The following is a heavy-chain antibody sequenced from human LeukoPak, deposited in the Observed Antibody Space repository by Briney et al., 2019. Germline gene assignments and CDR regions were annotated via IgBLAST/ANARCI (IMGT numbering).Heavy chain of an antibody. Sequence: GGSLRLSCAASGFTFSSYAMHWVRQAPGKRVEWLAVISYDGSNKYYADSVKGRFTISRDNSKNTLYLQMNSLRAEDTAVYYCARDPSNSDYYYYGMDVWGQGTTVTVSS. CDR3: ARDPSNSDYYYYGMDV. CDR2: ISYDGSNK. CDR1: GFTFSSYA. D-gene: IGHD1-1*01. V-gene: IGHV3-30-3*01. J-gene: IGHJ6*02.